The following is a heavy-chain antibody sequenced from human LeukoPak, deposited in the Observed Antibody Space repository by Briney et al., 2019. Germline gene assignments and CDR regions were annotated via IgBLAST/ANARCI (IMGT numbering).Heavy chain of an antibody. CDR1: GGSISSSSYY. CDR2: IYYSGST. CDR3: AREMGSGSEFDF. V-gene: IGHV4-39*07. Sequence: PSETLSLTCTASGGSISSSSYYWGWIRQPPGKGLEWIGSIYYSGSTYYNPSLKSRVTISVDPSKNQFSLKLSSVTAADTAVYYCAREMGSGSEFDFWGQGTLVTVSS. D-gene: IGHD6-19*01. J-gene: IGHJ4*02.